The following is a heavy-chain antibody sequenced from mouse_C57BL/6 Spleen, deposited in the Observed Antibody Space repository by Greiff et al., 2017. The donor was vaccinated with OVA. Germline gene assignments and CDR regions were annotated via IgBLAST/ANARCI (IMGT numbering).Heavy chain of an antibody. Sequence: EVHLVESGGGLVKPGGSLKLSCAASGFTFSSYTMSWVRQTPEKRLEWVATISGGGGNTYYPDSVKGRFTISRDNAKNTLYLQMSSLRSEDTALYYCARQFPYYDYDEGAWFAYWGQGTLVTVSA. CDR3: ARQFPYYDYDEGAWFAY. D-gene: IGHD2-4*01. J-gene: IGHJ3*01. V-gene: IGHV5-9*01. CDR1: GFTFSSYT. CDR2: ISGGGGNT.